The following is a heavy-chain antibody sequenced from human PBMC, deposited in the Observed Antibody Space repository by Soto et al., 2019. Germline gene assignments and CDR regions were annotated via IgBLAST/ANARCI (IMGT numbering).Heavy chain of an antibody. CDR1: GYTFTGYF. V-gene: IGHV1-2*02. CDR2: INPNSGDT. J-gene: IGHJ4*02. D-gene: IGHD3-22*01. CDR3: ARVRNYYDRSGSRAY. Sequence: GASVKVPCKASGYTFTGYFLHWVRQSPGPGLERMGWINPNSGDTHYAQKIQGRVTMTRDMSIRTAYMELRRLTSDDTAIYYCARVRNYYDRSGSRAYRGQGTRGTGSS.